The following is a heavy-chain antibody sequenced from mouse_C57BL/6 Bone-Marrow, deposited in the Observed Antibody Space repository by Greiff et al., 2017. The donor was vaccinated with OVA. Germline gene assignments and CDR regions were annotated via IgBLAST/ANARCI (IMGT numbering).Heavy chain of an antibody. V-gene: IGHV1-42*01. CDR1: GYSFTGYY. D-gene: IGHD1-1*02. J-gene: IGHJ3*01. Sequence: EVKVVESGPELVKPGASVKLSCKASGYSFTGYYMNWVKQSPEKSLEWIGEINPSSGGTTYNQKFKAKATLTVDKSSSTAYMQLKSLTSEDSAVDYCAGGSLFAYGDRGTRVTVSA. CDR2: INPSSGGT. CDR3: AGGSLFAY.